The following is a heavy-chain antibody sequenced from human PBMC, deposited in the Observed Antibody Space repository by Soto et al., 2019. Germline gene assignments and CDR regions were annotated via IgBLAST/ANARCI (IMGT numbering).Heavy chain of an antibody. Sequence: SVKVSCKASGGTFSSYAISWVRQAPGQGLEWMGGIIPIFGTASYAQKFQGRVTITADESTSTAYMELSSLRSEDTAVYYCARDSGIAAAGYFDYWGQGTLVTVSS. CDR1: GGTFSSYA. CDR3: ARDSGIAAAGYFDY. J-gene: IGHJ4*02. V-gene: IGHV1-69*13. CDR2: IIPIFGTA. D-gene: IGHD6-13*01.